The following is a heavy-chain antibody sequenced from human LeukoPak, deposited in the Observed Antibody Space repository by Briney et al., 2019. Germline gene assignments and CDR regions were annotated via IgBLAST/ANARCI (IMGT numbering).Heavy chain of an antibody. CDR3: ARGPGHYWFDP. Sequence: SETLSLTCTVSGGSISSSSYYWGWIRQPPGKGLEWIGSIYYSGSTYYNPSLKSRVTISVDTSKNQFSLKLSSVTAADTAVYYCARGPGHYWFDPWGQGTLVTVSS. J-gene: IGHJ5*02. CDR1: GGSISSSSYY. D-gene: IGHD3-3*02. V-gene: IGHV4-39*07. CDR2: IYYSGST.